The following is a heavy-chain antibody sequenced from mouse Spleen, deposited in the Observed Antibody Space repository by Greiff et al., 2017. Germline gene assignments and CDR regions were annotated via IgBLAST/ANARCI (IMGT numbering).Heavy chain of an antibody. Sequence: EVQGVESGGGLVKPGGSLKFSCAASGFTFSDYGMYWVRQAPEKGLEWVAYISSGSSTIYYADTVKGRFTISRDNAKNTLFLQLTSLRSEDTAMYYCARGTGTYWYFDVWGTGTTVTVSS. V-gene: IGHV5-17*01. CDR2: ISSGSSTI. D-gene: IGHD4-1*01. CDR1: GFTFSDYG. J-gene: IGHJ1*03. CDR3: ARGTGTYWYFDV.